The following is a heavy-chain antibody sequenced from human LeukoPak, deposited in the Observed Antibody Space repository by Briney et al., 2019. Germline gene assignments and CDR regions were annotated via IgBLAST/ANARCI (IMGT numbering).Heavy chain of an antibody. J-gene: IGHJ6*02. V-gene: IGHV4-34*01. CDR1: GGSFSGYY. Sequence: SETLSLTCAVYGGSFSGYYWSWIRQPPGKGLEWIGEINHSGSTNYNPSLRSRVTISVDTSKNQFSLKLSSVTAADTAVYYCASVYDFYGMDVWGQGTTVTVSS. CDR3: ASVYDFYGMDV. CDR2: INHSGST. D-gene: IGHD3-3*01.